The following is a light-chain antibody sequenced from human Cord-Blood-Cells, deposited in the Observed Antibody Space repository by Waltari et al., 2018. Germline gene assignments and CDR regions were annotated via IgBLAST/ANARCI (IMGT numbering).Light chain of an antibody. CDR3: QSYDSSLSVV. Sequence: QSVLTQPLSVSGAPGQRFTISHTGSSSNIGYGYDVDWYQQLPRPAPKLLIYGNSNRPPGVPDRISGSKSGTSASLAITGRQADDEAYYYCQSYDSSLSVVFGGGTKLTVL. J-gene: IGLJ2*01. CDR1: SSNIGYGYD. CDR2: GNS. V-gene: IGLV1-40*01.